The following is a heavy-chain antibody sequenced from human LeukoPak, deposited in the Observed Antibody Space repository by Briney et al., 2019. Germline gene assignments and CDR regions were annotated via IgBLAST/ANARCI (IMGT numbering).Heavy chain of an antibody. CDR1: GFTFDDYA. V-gene: IGHV3-9*01. Sequence: GGSLRLSCAASGFTFDDYAMHWVRQAPGKGLEWVSGISWSSNSIGYADSVKGRFTISRDNAKNSLYLQMNSLRAEDTALYYCAKDTYSSSLMGFDYWGQGTLVTVSS. CDR2: ISWSSNSI. D-gene: IGHD6-6*01. J-gene: IGHJ4*02. CDR3: AKDTYSSSLMGFDY.